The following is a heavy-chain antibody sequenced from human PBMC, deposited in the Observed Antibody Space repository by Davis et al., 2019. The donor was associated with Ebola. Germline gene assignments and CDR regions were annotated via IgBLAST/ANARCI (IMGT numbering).Heavy chain of an antibody. CDR2: INAGSGNT. Sequence: ASVKVSCKASGYTFNTYVIHWVRQDPGQRLEWMGRINAGSGNTKYSQFQSRVTISRDTFASTAYMELRSLRSEDTAVYYCASTAAGSIDFEYWGQGTLVTVSS. D-gene: IGHD6-13*01. V-gene: IGHV1-3*01. CDR1: GYTFNTYV. CDR3: ASTAAGSIDFEY. J-gene: IGHJ4*02.